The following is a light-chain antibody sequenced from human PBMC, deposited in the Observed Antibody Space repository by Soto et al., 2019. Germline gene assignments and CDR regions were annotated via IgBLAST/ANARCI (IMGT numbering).Light chain of an antibody. V-gene: IGKV3-20*01. CDR3: QQYGSSPPWT. CDR2: GAS. Sequence: EIVLTQSPGTLSLSRGERATLSCRASQSVSSSYLAWYQQKPGQAPRLLIYGASSRATGIPDRFSGSGSGTDFTLTISRLEPEDFAVDYCQQYGSSPPWTFGQGTKV. J-gene: IGKJ1*01. CDR1: QSVSSSY.